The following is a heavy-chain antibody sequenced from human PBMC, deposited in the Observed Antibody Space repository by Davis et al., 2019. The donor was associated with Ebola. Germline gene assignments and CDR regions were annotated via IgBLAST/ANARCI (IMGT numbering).Heavy chain of an antibody. CDR1: GGTFSSYT. D-gene: IGHD3-22*01. CDR3: ASGYYYDSSGYYYYYYGMDV. V-gene: IGHV1-69*02. J-gene: IGHJ6*02. Sequence: SVKVSCKASGGTFSSYTISWVRQAPGQGLEWMGRIIPILGIANYAQKFQGRVTITADKSTSTAYMELSSLRSEDTAVYYCASGYYYDSSGYYYYYYGMDVWGQGTTVTVSS. CDR2: IIPILGIA.